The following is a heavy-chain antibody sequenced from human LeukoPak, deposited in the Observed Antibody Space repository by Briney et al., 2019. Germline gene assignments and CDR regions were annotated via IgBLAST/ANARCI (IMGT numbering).Heavy chain of an antibody. CDR1: GFTFSDYY. Sequence: PGGSLRLSCAASGFTFSDYYMTWIRQAPGKGLEWVSYISSSGSTIYYADSVKGRFAISRDNAKNSLYLQMNSLRAEDMALYYCAKDIRGTCSSTSCYYHYMDVWGKGTTVTVSS. D-gene: IGHD2-2*01. CDR2: ISSSGSTI. CDR3: AKDIRGTCSSTSCYYHYMDV. J-gene: IGHJ6*03. V-gene: IGHV3-11*01.